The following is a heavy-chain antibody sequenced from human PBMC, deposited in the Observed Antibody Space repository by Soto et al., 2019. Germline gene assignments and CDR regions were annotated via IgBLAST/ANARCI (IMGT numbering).Heavy chain of an antibody. Sequence: GGSLRFSCAASGFTFSSYAMNWVRQAPGKGLEWVSVISGSGGSTYYADSVKGRFTISRDNSKNTLYLQMNSLRAEDTAVYYCAKRTVGWYFDLWGRGTLVTVSS. V-gene: IGHV3-23*01. D-gene: IGHD4-17*01. J-gene: IGHJ2*01. CDR1: GFTFSSYA. CDR3: AKRTVGWYFDL. CDR2: ISGSGGST.